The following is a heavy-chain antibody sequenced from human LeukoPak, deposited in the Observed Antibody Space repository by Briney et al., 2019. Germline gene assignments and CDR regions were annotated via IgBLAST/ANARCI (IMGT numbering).Heavy chain of an antibody. Sequence: SETLSLTCAVYGGSFSGYCCTWIRQPPGKGLEWIGEINHNGGTNYNPSLKSRVTISVDTSKNQFSLKLSSVTAADTAVYYCARDSGVGFSYYYYYGMDVWGQGTTVTVSS. J-gene: IGHJ6*02. CDR2: INHNGGT. CDR3: ARDSGVGFSYYYYYGMDV. V-gene: IGHV4-34*01. D-gene: IGHD2-15*01. CDR1: GGSFSGYC.